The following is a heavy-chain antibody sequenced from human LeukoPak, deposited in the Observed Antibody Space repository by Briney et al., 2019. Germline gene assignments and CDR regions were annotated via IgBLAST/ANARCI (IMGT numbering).Heavy chain of an antibody. CDR2: IYYSGST. CDR1: GGSISSYY. CDR3: ARGYAGRYFDWFPPDV. J-gene: IGHJ6*04. D-gene: IGHD3-9*01. Sequence: SETLSLTCTVPGGSISSYYWSWIRQPPGKGLEWIGYIYYSGSTNYNPSLKSRVTISVDTSKNQFSLKLSSVTAADTAVYYCARGYAGRYFDWFPPDVWGKGTTVTISS. V-gene: IGHV4-59*01.